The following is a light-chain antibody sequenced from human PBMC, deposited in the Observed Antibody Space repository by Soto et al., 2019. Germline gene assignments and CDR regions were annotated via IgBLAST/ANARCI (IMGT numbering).Light chain of an antibody. J-gene: IGKJ2*01. CDR1: QSIASN. CDR2: GAF. CDR3: QQYYNWPRT. V-gene: IGKV3-15*01. Sequence: VVMTQSPATLSVSPGEGATLSCRASQSIASNLAWYQQKPGQAPRLLIYGAFTRATGIPGRFSGSGSGTEFTLTISSLQSEDSAAYYCQQYYNWPRTFGQGTKLEI.